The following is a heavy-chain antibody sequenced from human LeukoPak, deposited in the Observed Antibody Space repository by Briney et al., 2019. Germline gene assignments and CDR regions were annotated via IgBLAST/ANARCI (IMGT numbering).Heavy chain of an antibody. CDR2: ISGSGGST. J-gene: IGHJ5*02. Sequence: GGSLRLSCGASGFIFSSYAMSWVRQAPGKGLEWVSAISGSGGSTYYADSVKGRFTISRDNSKNTLYLQMNSLRAEDTAVYYCAKDGDFWSGNNWFDPWGQGTLVTVSS. CDR1: GFIFSSYA. CDR3: AKDGDFWSGNNWFDP. D-gene: IGHD3-3*01. V-gene: IGHV3-23*01.